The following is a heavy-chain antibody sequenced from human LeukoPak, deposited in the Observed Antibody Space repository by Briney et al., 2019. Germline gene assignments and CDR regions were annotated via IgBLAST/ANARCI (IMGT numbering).Heavy chain of an antibody. V-gene: IGHV1-18*01. CDR1: GFTFTTYG. CDR3: ARDRTGRIIDFDF. D-gene: IGHD3-16*02. CDR2: ISAYNGNT. Sequence: ASVKVSCKAPGFTFTTYGFSWVRQAPGQGLEWMGWISAYNGNTNYAQKFQGRVTMTTDTSTSTAYMEARSLRFDDTAVYYCARDRTGRIIDFDFWGQGTLVTVSS. J-gene: IGHJ4*02.